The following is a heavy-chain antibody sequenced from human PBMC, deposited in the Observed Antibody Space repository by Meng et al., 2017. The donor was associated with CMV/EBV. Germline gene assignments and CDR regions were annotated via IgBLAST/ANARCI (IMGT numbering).Heavy chain of an antibody. D-gene: IGHD6-6*01. CDR2: IWYDGSNK. CDR1: GFTFSSYS. Sequence: GESLKISCAASGFTFSSYSMNWVRQAPGKGLEWVAVIWYDGSNKYYADSVKGRFTISRDNSKNTLYLQMNSLRAEDTAVYYCAKMLAARPSSYYYYGMDVWGQGTTVTVSS. V-gene: IGHV3-33*06. J-gene: IGHJ6*02. CDR3: AKMLAARPSSYYYYGMDV.